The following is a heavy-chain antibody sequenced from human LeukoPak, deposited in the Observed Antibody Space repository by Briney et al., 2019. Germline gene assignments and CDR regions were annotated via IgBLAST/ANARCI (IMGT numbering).Heavy chain of an antibody. CDR2: IRSKANNYAT. CDR3: YLAAAGTVVDN. D-gene: IGHD6-13*01. J-gene: IGHJ4*02. Sequence: PGGSLRLSCAASGFTFSGSVMHWVRQASGEGLEWVGHIRSKANNYATAYAASVKGRFTISRDDSKNTAYLQMNSLKTEDTAVYYCYLAAAGTVVDNWGQGTLVTVSS. V-gene: IGHV3-73*01. CDR1: GFTFSGSV.